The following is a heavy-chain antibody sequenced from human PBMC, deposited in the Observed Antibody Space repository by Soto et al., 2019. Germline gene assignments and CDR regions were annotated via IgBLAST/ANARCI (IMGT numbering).Heavy chain of an antibody. CDR1: GYSFTSYW. J-gene: IGHJ3*02. CDR2: IDPSDSYT. CDR3: ASHRPGRWLQSEGVFDT. D-gene: IGHD5-12*01. V-gene: IGHV5-10-1*01. Sequence: GESLKISCQGSGYSFTSYWIHWVRQMPGKGLEWMGRIDPSDSYTNYSPSFQGHVTISADKSISTAYLQWSSLKASDTAMYYWASHRPGRWLQSEGVFDTGAQGQRVTVS.